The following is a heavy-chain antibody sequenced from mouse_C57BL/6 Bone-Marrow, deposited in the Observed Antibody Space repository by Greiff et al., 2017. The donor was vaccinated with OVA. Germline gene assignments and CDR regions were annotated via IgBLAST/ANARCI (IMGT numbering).Heavy chain of an antibody. J-gene: IGHJ2*01. CDR2: INSDGGST. V-gene: IGHV5-2*01. CDR1: EYEFPSHD. CDR3: ARHESPNWDVGYFDY. D-gene: IGHD4-1*01. Sequence: EVKLMESGGGLVQPGESLKLSCESNEYEFPSHDMSWVRKTPEKRLELVAAINSDGGSTYYPDTMERRFIISSDNTKKTLYLQMSSLRSEDTALYYCARHESPNWDVGYFDYWGQGTTLTVSS.